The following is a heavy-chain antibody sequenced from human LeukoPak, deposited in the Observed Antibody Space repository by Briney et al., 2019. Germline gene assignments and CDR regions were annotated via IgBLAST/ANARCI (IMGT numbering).Heavy chain of an antibody. CDR1: GFIFSSYE. D-gene: IGHD6-19*01. V-gene: IGHV3-48*03. Sequence: GGSLRLSCAASGFIFSSYEMNWVRQAPGKGLEWVSYISSSGSTIYYADSVKGRFTISRDNSKNTLYLQMNSLRAEDTAVYYCAKLAVAGTSDFDYWGQGTLVTVSS. CDR3: AKLAVAGTSDFDY. CDR2: ISSSGSTI. J-gene: IGHJ4*02.